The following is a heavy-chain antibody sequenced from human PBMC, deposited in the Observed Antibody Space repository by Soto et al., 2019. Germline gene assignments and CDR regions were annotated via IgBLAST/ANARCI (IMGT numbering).Heavy chain of an antibody. V-gene: IGHV1-18*01. CDR1: GYTXSSYG. Sequence: GXSXKVSFMASGYTXSSYGSRLVRKAPRQGPEWMGWISAYNGNTNYAQKLQGRVTMTKDTSTSTAYMALRSLRSDDTALYYCARVKRSYDSRGYYLGWFDPWGQGTLGTVS. D-gene: IGHD3-22*01. CDR3: ARVKRSYDSRGYYLGWFDP. CDR2: ISAYNGNT. J-gene: IGHJ5*02.